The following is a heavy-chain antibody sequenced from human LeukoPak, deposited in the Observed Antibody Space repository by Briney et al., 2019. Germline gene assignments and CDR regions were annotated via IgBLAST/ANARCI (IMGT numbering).Heavy chain of an antibody. CDR3: ARGGLIQRHAFDI. V-gene: IGHV3-21*04. D-gene: IGHD1-1*01. J-gene: IGHJ3*02. CDR2: ISTSSSYI. CDR1: GFTFSTHS. Sequence: PGGSLRLSCAASGFTFSTHSMNWVRQAPGKGLEWVSSISTSSSYIYYADSVKGRFTISRDNAKNSLYLQMNSLRGEDTALYYCARGGLIQRHAFDIWGQGTMVTVSS.